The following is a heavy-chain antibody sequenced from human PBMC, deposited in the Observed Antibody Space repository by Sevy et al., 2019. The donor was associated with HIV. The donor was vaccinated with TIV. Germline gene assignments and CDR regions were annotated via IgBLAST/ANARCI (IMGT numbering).Heavy chain of an antibody. CDR2: ISYTSTTM. CDR1: GFTFNTYN. V-gene: IGHV3-48*02. J-gene: IGHJ6*02. Sequence: GGSLRLSCAVSGFTFNTYNMNWVRQAPGKGLEWVSYISYTSTTMYYADSVRGRFTISRDNAKNTLYLQMNSLRDEDTAVYYCASSDATSRFGYYYFAMDFWGQGTSVTVSS. CDR3: ASSDATSRFGYYYFAMDF. D-gene: IGHD3-22*01.